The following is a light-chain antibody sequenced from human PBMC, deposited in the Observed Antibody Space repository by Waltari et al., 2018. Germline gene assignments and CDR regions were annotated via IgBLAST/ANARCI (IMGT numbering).Light chain of an antibody. CDR3: QSYDTSLSVV. CDR2: GVN. CDR1: GSNIGAGYD. Sequence: QSVLTQPPSVSGAPGQRVTISCTGSGSNIGAGYDTHWYQQLPGKAPRLLIYGVNMRPFGGPDRFFGSQSGTSASLAITGLQAEDEGDYYCQSYDTSLSVVFGGGTKLTVL. V-gene: IGLV1-40*01. J-gene: IGLJ2*01.